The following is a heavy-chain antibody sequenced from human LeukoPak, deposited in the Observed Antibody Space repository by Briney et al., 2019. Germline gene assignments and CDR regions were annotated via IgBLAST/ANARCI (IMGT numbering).Heavy chain of an antibody. CDR1: GGSISSGDYY. CDR3: ARKKDDGDYHIDY. Sequence: SQTLSLTCTVSGGSISSGDYYWTWISQYPGKGLLQWIGYICYSGTTYYNPSLKSRVTISVDTSKNQFSLRLWSVTAADTAVYYCARKKDDGDYHIDYWGQGTPVTVSS. D-gene: IGHD4-17*01. CDR2: ICYSGTT. J-gene: IGHJ4*02. V-gene: IGHV4-31*03.